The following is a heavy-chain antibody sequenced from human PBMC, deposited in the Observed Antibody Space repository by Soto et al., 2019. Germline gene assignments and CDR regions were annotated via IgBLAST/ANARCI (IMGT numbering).Heavy chain of an antibody. Sequence: TLSVNCIVSGGSISSDDYYGSWIRQPPGQGLEWVGYIYYGGSTYYNASLKSRVTITVDTSKNQFSPKLSSVTAADTAVYYCAPTDSGAKNHYFDYWGQGTMVTVSS. V-gene: IGHV4-30-4*01. J-gene: IGHJ4*02. CDR3: APTDSGAKNHYFDY. CDR2: IYYGGST. CDR1: GGSISSDDYY. D-gene: IGHD4-17*01.